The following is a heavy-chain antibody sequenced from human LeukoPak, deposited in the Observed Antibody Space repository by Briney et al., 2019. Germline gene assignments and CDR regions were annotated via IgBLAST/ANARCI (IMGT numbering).Heavy chain of an antibody. CDR2: ISSSGSTI. Sequence: GSLRLSCAASGFTFSDYYMSWIRQAPGKGLEWVSYISSSGSTIYYADSVKGRFTISRDNAKNSLYLQMNSLRAEDTAVYYCARDGGSSGWYRWVYYYYMDVWGKGTTVTISS. D-gene: IGHD6-19*01. J-gene: IGHJ6*03. CDR1: GFTFSDYY. V-gene: IGHV3-11*01. CDR3: ARDGGSSGWYRWVYYYYMDV.